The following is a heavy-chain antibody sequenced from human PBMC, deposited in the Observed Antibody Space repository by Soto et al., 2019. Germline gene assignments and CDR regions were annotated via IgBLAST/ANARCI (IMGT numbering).Heavy chain of an antibody. V-gene: IGHV4-59*01. CDR1: GGSLSSYY. J-gene: IGHJ3*02. CDR3: ARVWGGAFDI. D-gene: IGHD3-10*01. CDR2: IYYSGST. Sequence: PSETPSLTCTVSGGSLSSYYWGWVRQPPGKGLEWIGYIYYSGSTNYNPSLKSRVTIPVDTSKNQFSLKLSSVTAADTAVYYCARVWGGAFDIWGQGTMVTVSS.